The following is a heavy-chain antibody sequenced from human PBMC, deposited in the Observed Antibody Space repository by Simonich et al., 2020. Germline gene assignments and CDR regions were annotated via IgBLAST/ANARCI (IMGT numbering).Heavy chain of an antibody. D-gene: IGHD6-13*01. J-gene: IGHJ6*02. CDR1: GYSISRGYY. Sequence: QVQLQESGPGLVKPSETLSLTCAVSGYSISRGYYWGWIRQPPGKGLEWIEIIYHSGSTYYNTSLKSRVTISVDTSKNQFSRKLSTVTAADTAVYYCARVGYSNYYYYGMDVWGQGTTVTVSS. CDR2: IYHSGST. V-gene: IGHV4-38-2*01. CDR3: ARVGYSNYYYYGMDV.